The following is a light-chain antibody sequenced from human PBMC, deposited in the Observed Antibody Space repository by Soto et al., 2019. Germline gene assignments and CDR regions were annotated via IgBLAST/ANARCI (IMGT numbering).Light chain of an antibody. Sequence: EIVLTQSPAILSLSPGERATLSCRASQSISRYLAWYQQKPGQAPRLLIYDASNRATGIPARFSGGGSETDFTLTISSLEPEDFAVYYRQQRNNWPPITFGQGTRLE. J-gene: IGKJ5*01. CDR1: QSISRY. V-gene: IGKV3-11*01. CDR3: QQRNNWPPIT. CDR2: DAS.